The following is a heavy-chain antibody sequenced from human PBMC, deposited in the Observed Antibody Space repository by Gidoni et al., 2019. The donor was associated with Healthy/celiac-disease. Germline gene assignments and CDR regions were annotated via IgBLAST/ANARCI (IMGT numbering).Heavy chain of an antibody. D-gene: IGHD3-3*01. J-gene: IGHJ6*02. CDR2: ISYDGSKK. Sequence: QVQLVESGGGVVQPGRSLRLSWAASGFTFSSYGMPWVRQAPGKGLEWVAVISYDGSKKYYADSVKGRFTISRDNSKNTLYLQMNSLRAEDTAVYYCAKDLLDQRFLEWATYYYYGMDVWGQGTTVTVSS. V-gene: IGHV3-30*18. CDR3: AKDLLDQRFLEWATYYYYGMDV. CDR1: GFTFSSYG.